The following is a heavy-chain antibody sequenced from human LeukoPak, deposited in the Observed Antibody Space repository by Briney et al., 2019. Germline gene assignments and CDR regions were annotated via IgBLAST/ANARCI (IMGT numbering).Heavy chain of an antibody. Sequence: SVTLSLTCTVSGGSISSSSYFWGWIRQPPGKGLECIGCIYYSGSTYNNPSLQSRVTISIDTSKNQFSMKLSSVTAADCAIYYCARVNDYGDYLSYWGQGTLVTVSS. CDR1: GGSISSSSYF. V-gene: IGHV4-39*07. D-gene: IGHD4-17*01. J-gene: IGHJ4*02. CDR3: ARVNDYGDYLSY. CDR2: IYYSGST.